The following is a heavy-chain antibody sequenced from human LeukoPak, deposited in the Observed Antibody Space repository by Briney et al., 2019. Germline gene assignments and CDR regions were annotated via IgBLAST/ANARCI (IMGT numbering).Heavy chain of an antibody. J-gene: IGHJ6*04. D-gene: IGHD3-10*02. CDR2: IYSGGST. CDR1: GFTFSSYA. Sequence: GGSLRLSCAASGFTFSSYAMHWVRQAPGKGLEWVSVIYSGGSTYYADSVKGRFTISRDNAKNSLYLQMNSLRAEDTAVYYCAELGITMIGGVWGKGTTVTISS. V-gene: IGHV3-NL1*01. CDR3: AELGITMIGGV.